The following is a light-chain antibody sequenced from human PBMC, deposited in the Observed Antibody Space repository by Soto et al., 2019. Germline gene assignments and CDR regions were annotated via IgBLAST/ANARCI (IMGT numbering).Light chain of an antibody. Sequence: ELMMTQSPATLSVSPGERATLSCRASQSVSSNLAWYQQKPGQAPRLLIYGASTRATGIPARFSGSGSGTEFTLTIGSPESEDFAVYYCQQYNNWPPLTFGQGTRLEIK. CDR2: GAS. V-gene: IGKV3-15*01. CDR1: QSVSSN. J-gene: IGKJ5*01. CDR3: QQYNNWPPLT.